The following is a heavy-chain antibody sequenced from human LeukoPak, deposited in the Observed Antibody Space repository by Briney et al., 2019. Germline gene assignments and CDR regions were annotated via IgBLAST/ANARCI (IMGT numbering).Heavy chain of an antibody. Sequence: PGGSLRLSCAASGFTFSSYAMHWVRQAPGKGLEYVSAISSNGGSTYYANSVKGRFTISRDNSKNTLYLQMGSLRAEDMAVYYCAREEHGPKFGAFDIWGQGTMVTVSP. J-gene: IGHJ3*02. V-gene: IGHV3-64*01. D-gene: IGHD1/OR15-1a*01. CDR1: GFTFSSYA. CDR3: AREEHGPKFGAFDI. CDR2: ISSNGGST.